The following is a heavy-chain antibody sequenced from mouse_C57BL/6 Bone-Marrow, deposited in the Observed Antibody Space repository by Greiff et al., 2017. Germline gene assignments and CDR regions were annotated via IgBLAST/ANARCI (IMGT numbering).Heavy chain of an antibody. CDR1: GYAFSSSW. D-gene: IGHD1-1*01. V-gene: IGHV1-82*01. Sequence: VKLVESGPELVKPGASVKISCKASGYAFSSSWMNWVKQRPGKGLEWIGRIYPGDGDTNYNGKFKGKATLTADKSSSTAYMQLSSLTSEDSAVYFCARNLHYGSSPYYAMDYWGQGTSVTVSS. J-gene: IGHJ4*01. CDR3: ARNLHYGSSPYYAMDY. CDR2: IYPGDGDT.